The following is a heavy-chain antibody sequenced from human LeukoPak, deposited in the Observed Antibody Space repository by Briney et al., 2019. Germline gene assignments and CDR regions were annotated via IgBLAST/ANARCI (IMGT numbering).Heavy chain of an antibody. J-gene: IGHJ4*02. Sequence: AGGSLRLSCAVSGFTLSSYSMNWVRQAPGKGLEWIGHNGNTEYNPSLKSRVTISIDTSKNQFSLKLSTVTAADTAVYYCATYYVGIGGRGHWGPGTLVTVSS. CDR1: GFTLSSYS. CDR2: NGNT. V-gene: IGHV4-59*03. D-gene: IGHD2-15*01. CDR3: ATYYVGIGGRGH.